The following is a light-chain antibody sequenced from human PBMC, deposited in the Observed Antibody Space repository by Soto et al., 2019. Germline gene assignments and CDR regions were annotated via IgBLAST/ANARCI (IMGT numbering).Light chain of an antibody. Sequence: QSVLAQPPSASGCPGQSVTISCTGTSSDVGGYNYVSWYQQHPGKAPKLMIYEVSKRPSGVPDRFSGSKSGNTASLTVSGLQAEDEADYYCSSYAGSNNFVFGIGTKVTVL. V-gene: IGLV2-8*01. CDR1: SSDVGGYNY. CDR2: EVS. J-gene: IGLJ1*01. CDR3: SSYAGSNNFV.